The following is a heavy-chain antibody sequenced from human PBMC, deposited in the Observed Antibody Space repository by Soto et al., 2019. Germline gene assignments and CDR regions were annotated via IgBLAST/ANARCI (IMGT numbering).Heavy chain of an antibody. J-gene: IGHJ4*02. CDR3: VRRSIVRGSGFDY. CDR2: IYYTGSSLTT. D-gene: IGHD2-21*01. V-gene: IGHV4-39*01. Sequence: SETLSLTCSDSRGSVSSTSSYWGWIRQPPGKGLEWIGNIYYTGSSLTTCYNPSLKSRVTISADRPKNQFSLRLNSLTAADTAVYYCVRRSIVRGSGFDYWGQGTLVTVSS. CDR1: RGSVSSTSSY.